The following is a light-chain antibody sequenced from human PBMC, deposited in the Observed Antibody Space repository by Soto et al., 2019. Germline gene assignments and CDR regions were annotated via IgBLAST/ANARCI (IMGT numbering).Light chain of an antibody. Sequence: EIVMTQSPGTLSVSPGERATLSCRASQSVRNNLAWYQQKPGQAPRLVIYGASTRATGVSARFSGSGFETEFTLTISSLQSEDFAVYYCQQYNNWPPITFGQGTRLEIK. CDR2: GAS. CDR3: QQYNNWPPIT. J-gene: IGKJ5*01. V-gene: IGKV3-15*01. CDR1: QSVRNN.